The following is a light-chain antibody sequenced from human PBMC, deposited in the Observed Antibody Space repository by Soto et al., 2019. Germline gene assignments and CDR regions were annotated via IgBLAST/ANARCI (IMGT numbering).Light chain of an antibody. J-gene: IGLJ1*01. CDR2: GNS. Sequence: QSVLTQPPSVSGAPGQRVTISCTGSSSNIGAGYDVHWYQQLPGTAPKLLIYGNSNRPSGVPDRFSGSKSGTSAPLAITGLQAEDEADYYCQSYDSSLSGSWVFGTGTKLTVL. CDR1: SSNIGAGYD. CDR3: QSYDSSLSGSWV. V-gene: IGLV1-40*01.